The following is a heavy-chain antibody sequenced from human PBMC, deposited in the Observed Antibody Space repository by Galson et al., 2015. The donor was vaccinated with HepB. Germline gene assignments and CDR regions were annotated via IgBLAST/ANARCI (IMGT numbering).Heavy chain of an antibody. Sequence: SLKVSCKASGDTFNDYPITWMRQAPGQGLEWMGGIFPVVGYEYYAHRFKGRLTISADIPTSAVNMELSRLTSDDTAVYYCARDRRDQHGSGDSVEWFDPWGQGTQVIVSS. V-gene: IGHV1-69*10. J-gene: IGHJ5*02. CDR1: GDTFNDYP. D-gene: IGHD4-17*01. CDR3: ARDRRDQHGSGDSVEWFDP. CDR2: IFPVVGYE.